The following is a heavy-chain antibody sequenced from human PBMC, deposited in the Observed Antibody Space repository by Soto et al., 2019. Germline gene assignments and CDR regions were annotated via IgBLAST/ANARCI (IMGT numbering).Heavy chain of an antibody. CDR2: INQNASER. CDR3: ARYGDFSY. Sequence: GGSLRLSCAASGFKFGNYWMSWIRQAPGKGLEWVANINQNASERHYVDPVKGRFTISRDNVENSLSLQMDSLRVDDTAVYYCARYGDFSYWGRGTQVTVSS. CDR1: GFKFGNYW. D-gene: IGHD3-10*01. V-gene: IGHV3-7*03. J-gene: IGHJ4*02.